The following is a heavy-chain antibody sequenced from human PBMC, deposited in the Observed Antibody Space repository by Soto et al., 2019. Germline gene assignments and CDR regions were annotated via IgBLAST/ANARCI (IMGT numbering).Heavy chain of an antibody. V-gene: IGHV1-3*01. Sequence: ASVKVSCKASGYTFTSYVIHWVRQAPGQRLEWMGWINAGNGNTKYSQKFQGRVTIARDTSASTAYMELSSLRSEDTAVYYCARGDYHDRKEYYPLAYWGKGALVTVSS. D-gene: IGHD3-22*01. J-gene: IGHJ4*02. CDR2: INAGNGNT. CDR3: ARGDYHDRKEYYPLAY. CDR1: GYTFTSYV.